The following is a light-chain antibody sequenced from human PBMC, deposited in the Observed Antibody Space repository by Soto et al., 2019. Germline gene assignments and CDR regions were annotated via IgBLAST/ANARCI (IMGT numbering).Light chain of an antibody. CDR3: MQVTHWPWT. Sequence: DVEMTQSPLSLPVSLGQPASISCRSSQSLVHSDGNTYLNWFQQRPGQSPRRLISRASNRDSGVPDRFSGSGSGHDFTLKISRVEAEDVAVYYCMQVTHWPWTLGQGTKVEIK. CDR2: RAS. J-gene: IGKJ1*01. CDR1: QSLVHSDGNTY. V-gene: IGKV2-30*02.